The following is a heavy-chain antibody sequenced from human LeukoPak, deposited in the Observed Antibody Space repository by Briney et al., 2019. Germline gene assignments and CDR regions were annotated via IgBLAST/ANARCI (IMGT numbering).Heavy chain of an antibody. Sequence: ASVKVSCKTSGYTFTSYGISWVRQAPGQGLEWMGWINGYNGNTNYARKLQGRVSMTTDTSTTTAYMELGSLRSDDTAVYYCARGRMYDAFDIWGQGTMVTVSS. CDR3: ARGRMYDAFDI. CDR1: GYTFTSYG. J-gene: IGHJ3*02. V-gene: IGHV1-18*01. D-gene: IGHD2-15*01. CDR2: INGYNGNT.